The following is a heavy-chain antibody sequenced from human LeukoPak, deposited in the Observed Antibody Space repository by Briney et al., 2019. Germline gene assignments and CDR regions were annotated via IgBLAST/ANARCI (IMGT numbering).Heavy chain of an antibody. V-gene: IGHV3-66*01. J-gene: IGHJ4*02. CDR2: LYSGGDT. D-gene: IGHD6-19*01. Sequence: GGSLRLSCAASRLTVSSNYMSWVRQAPGKGLGWVSVLYSGGDTYYADSVKGRFAISRDSAKNSLYLQMNNLRPDDTAVYYCARGATVAGDFDYWGQGTLVTVSS. CDR1: RLTVSSNY. CDR3: ARGATVAGDFDY.